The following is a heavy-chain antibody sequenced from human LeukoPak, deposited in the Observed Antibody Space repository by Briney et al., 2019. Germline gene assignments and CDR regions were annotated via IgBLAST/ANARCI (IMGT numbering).Heavy chain of an antibody. V-gene: IGHV1-69*13. D-gene: IGHD3-10*01. J-gene: IGHJ6*02. CDR1: GGTFSSYA. Sequence: SVKVSCKASGGTFSSYAISWARQAPGQGLEWMGGIIPIFGTANYAQKFQGRVTITADESTSTAYMELSSLRSEDTAVYYCARGITMVRGVEYGMDVWGQGTTVTVSS. CDR3: ARGITMVRGVEYGMDV. CDR2: IIPIFGTA.